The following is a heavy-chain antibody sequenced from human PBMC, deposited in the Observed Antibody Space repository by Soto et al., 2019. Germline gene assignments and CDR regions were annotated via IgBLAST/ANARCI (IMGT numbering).Heavy chain of an antibody. CDR3: ARDLGYCTNGVCYSPFDY. J-gene: IGHJ4*02. Sequence: TGGSLRLSCAASGFTFSSYIMNWVRQAPGKGLEWVSSISSSSSYIYYADSVKGRFTISRDNAKNSLYLQMNSLRAEDTAVYYCARDLGYCTNGVCYSPFDYWGQGTLVTVSS. D-gene: IGHD2-8*01. V-gene: IGHV3-21*01. CDR1: GFTFSSYI. CDR2: ISSSSSYI.